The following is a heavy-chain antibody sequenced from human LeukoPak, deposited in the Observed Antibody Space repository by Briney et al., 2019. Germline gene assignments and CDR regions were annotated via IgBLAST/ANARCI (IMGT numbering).Heavy chain of an antibody. D-gene: IGHD3-9*01. J-gene: IGHJ4*02. CDR1: GYTLTELS. V-gene: IGHV1-24*01. CDR2: FDPEDGET. CDR3: ATYSKLYESGRLVFGH. Sequence: ASVKVSCKVSGYTLTELSMHWVRQAPGKGLELMGCFDPEDGETIYAQKSQGRVTMTEDTSTDTAYMELSSLRSEDTAVYYCATYSKLYESGRLVFGHWGQGTLVTVSS.